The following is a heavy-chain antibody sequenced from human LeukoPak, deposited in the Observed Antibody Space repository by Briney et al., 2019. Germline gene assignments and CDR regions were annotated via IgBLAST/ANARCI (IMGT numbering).Heavy chain of an antibody. Sequence: GGSLRLSCAASGFTFSSYGMHWVRQAPGKGLEWVAFIRYDGSNKYYADSVKGRFTISRDNAKNSLYLQMNSLRAEDTAVYYCARDFPYYYDTSGYYFDYWGQGTLVTVSS. CDR2: IRYDGSNK. V-gene: IGHV3-30*02. D-gene: IGHD3-22*01. J-gene: IGHJ4*02. CDR3: ARDFPYYYDTSGYYFDY. CDR1: GFTFSSYG.